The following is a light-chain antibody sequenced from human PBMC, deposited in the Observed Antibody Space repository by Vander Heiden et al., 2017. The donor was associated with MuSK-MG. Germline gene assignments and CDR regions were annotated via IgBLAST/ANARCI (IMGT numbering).Light chain of an antibody. V-gene: IGKV2-28*01. CDR1: QSLLHSNGYNY. CDR3: MQALQTPRT. CDR2: LGS. Sequence: DIVRTQSPLSLPVTPGEPASISCRSSQSLLHSNGYNYLDWYLQKPGQSPQLLIFLGSNRASGVPDRFSGSGSGTDFTLKISRVEPEDVGVYYCMQALQTPRTFGQGTKLEIK. J-gene: IGKJ2*01.